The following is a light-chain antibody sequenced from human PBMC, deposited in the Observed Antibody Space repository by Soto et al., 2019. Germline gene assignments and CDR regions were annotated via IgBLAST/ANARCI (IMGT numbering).Light chain of an antibody. Sequence: DIQRSQSPSSLSASVGNRVTITCGASQSISRYLNWYQQKPGKAPKPLIYAASTLQSGVPSRFSGSGSGTDFTLTISSLQNEDFATYDCQQRYSTTQTFGQGTKVEIK. CDR1: QSISRY. J-gene: IGKJ1*01. CDR2: AAS. CDR3: QQRYSTTQT. V-gene: IGKV1-39*01.